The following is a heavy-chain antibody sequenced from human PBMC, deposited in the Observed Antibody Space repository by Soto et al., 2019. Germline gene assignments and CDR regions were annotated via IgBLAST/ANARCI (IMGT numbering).Heavy chain of an antibody. D-gene: IGHD3-3*01. CDR1: AYTFTDYA. Sequence: QVELVQSRTEVKKPGASVKIPCKASAYTFTDYAIHWLRQAPGHRLEWMGWINAGNGDTKYSQKFQGRVTITRDTSANTAYMGLTNLTSEDTALYFCARSVTIFGVVSDTPFDLWGRGSLVSVSS. CDR3: ARSVTIFGVVSDTPFDL. CDR2: INAGNGDT. V-gene: IGHV1-3*01. J-gene: IGHJ2*01.